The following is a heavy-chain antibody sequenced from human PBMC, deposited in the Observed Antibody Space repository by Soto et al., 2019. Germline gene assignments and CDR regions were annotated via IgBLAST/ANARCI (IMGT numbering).Heavy chain of an antibody. V-gene: IGHV4-59*12. J-gene: IGHJ4*02. CDR3: ARGPPFGY. CDR1: GGSISSYY. Sequence: TSETLSLTCTVSGGSISSYYWSWIRQPPGKGLEWIGYIYYSGSTNYNPSLKSRVTISVDTSKNQFSLKLSSVTAADTAVYYCARGPPFGYWGQGTLVTVSS. D-gene: IGHD3-10*01. CDR2: IYYSGST.